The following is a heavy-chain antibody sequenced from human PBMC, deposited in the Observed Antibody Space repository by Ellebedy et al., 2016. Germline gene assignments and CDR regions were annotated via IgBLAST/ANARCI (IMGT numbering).Heavy chain of an antibody. CDR1: GLIISNAW. D-gene: IGHD6-6*01. V-gene: IGHV3-15*07. Sequence: GESLKISCPVSGLIISNAWMNWVRQAPGKGLEWVAHIKTKSEGGTTDYAAPVKGRFTISRDESKNTLYLQMNSLKTDDTAVYYCTTGSVEGSWGQGTLVTVSS. CDR2: IKTKSEGGTT. CDR3: TTGSVEGS. J-gene: IGHJ5*02.